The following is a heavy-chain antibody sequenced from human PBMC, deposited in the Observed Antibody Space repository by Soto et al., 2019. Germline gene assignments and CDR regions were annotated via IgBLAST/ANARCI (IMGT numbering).Heavy chain of an antibody. CDR3: ARGGGKFRAHLP. J-gene: IGHJ4*02. CDR1: GYTFTGYY. Sequence: ASVKVSCKASGYTFTGYYIHWVRQAPGQGLEWMGYINPNCGATKYAPRFQGRVTMTSDTSIRTAYMDLSNLTSDDTAVYYCARGGGKFRAHLPWGPGNLVPVSS. CDR2: INPNCGAT. V-gene: IGHV1-2*02. D-gene: IGHD3-10*01.